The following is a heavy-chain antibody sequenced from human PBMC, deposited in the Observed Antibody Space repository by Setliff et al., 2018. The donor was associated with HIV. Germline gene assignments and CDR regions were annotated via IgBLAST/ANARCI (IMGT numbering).Heavy chain of an antibody. V-gene: IGHV3-21*01. CDR2: ISNSSRYY. CDR3: ALVGGITVPPDGFDI. D-gene: IGHD3-22*01. Sequence: GGSLRLSCSASGFLFNRYSLNWVRQVPGRGPEWVAFISNSSRYYWVKARYGDSVKDRFTISRDNAKNTLYLHMNSLRAEDTSVYHCALVGGITVPPDGFDIWGQGTMVTVSS. J-gene: IGHJ3*02. CDR1: GFLFNRYS.